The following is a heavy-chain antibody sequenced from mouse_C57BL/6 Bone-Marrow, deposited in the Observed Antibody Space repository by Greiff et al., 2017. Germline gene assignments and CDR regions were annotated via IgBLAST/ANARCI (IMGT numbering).Heavy chain of an antibody. D-gene: IGHD2-3*01. CDR2: IHPNSGST. V-gene: IGHV1-64*01. CDR1: GYTFTSYW. Sequence: QVQLQQSGAELVKPGASVKLSCKASGYTFTSYWMHWVKQRPGQGLEWIGMIHPNSGSTNYNEKFKSKATLTVDKSSSTAYMQLSSLTSEDSAVYYCARSGYDGYYGFAYWGQGTLVTVSA. J-gene: IGHJ3*01. CDR3: ARSGYDGYYGFAY.